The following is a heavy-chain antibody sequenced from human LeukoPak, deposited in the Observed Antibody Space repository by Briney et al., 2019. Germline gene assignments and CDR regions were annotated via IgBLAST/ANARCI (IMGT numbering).Heavy chain of an antibody. J-gene: IGHJ4*02. CDR1: GYTFTSYD. V-gene: IGHV1-8*01. D-gene: IGHD6-13*01. CDR2: MNPNSGNT. CDR3: ARVEEQLDNFNY. Sequence: ASVKVSCKASGYTFTSYDINWVRQATGQGLEWMGWMNPNSGNTGYAQKFQGRVTMTRNTSISTAYMELSSLRSEDTAVYYCARVEEQLDNFNYGGQGTLVTVSS.